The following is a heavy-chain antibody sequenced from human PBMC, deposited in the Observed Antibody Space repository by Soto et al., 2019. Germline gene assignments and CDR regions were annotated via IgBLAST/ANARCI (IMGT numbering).Heavy chain of an antibody. D-gene: IGHD2-15*01. Sequence: QVQLQESGPGLVKPSGTLSLTCAVSGGSISSSKWWSWVRQPPGQGLEWIGEIYHSGSTNYNPSLKSRVTISVDKSKNQFSLKLSSVTAADTAVYSCARRGLDCSGGSCYSLFDSWGQGTLVTVSS. CDR3: ARRGLDCSGGSCYSLFDS. CDR2: IYHSGST. J-gene: IGHJ4*02. V-gene: IGHV4-4*02. CDR1: GGSISSSKW.